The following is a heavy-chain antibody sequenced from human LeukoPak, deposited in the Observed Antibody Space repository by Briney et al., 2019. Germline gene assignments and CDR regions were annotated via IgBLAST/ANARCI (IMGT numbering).Heavy chain of an antibody. D-gene: IGHD2-21*01. CDR3: ARVRGLLQGWFDP. CDR1: GGSISSSGYY. CDR2: IYYGGST. J-gene: IGHJ5*02. V-gene: IGHV4-39*01. Sequence: PSETLSLTCTVSGGSISSSGYYWGWIRQPPGKGLEWIGSIYYGGSTYYNPSLKSRVTISVDTSKNQFSLKLSSVTAADTAVYYCARVRGLLQGWFDPWGQGTLVTVSS.